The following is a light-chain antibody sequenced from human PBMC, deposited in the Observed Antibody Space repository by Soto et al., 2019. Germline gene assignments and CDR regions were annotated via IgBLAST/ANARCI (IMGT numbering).Light chain of an antibody. CDR3: LLLYTDARV. CDR1: TGAVTSGHY. Sequence: QAVVTQEPSLTVSPGGTVTLTCDSNTGAVTSGHYPYWFQQKPGQAPRTLIYDTSIKHAWTPARFSGSLLGGKAALTLSGAQPEDEAEYCCLLLYTDARVFGGGTQLTVL. V-gene: IGLV7-46*01. J-gene: IGLJ3*02. CDR2: DTS.